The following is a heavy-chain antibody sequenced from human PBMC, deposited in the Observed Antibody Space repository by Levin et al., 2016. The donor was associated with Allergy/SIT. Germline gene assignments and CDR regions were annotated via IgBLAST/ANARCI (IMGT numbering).Heavy chain of an antibody. CDR1: GFIFSNYA. D-gene: IGHD3-16*01. V-gene: IGHV3-23*01. CDR3: AKERPRIMITFGPGNGMDV. Sequence: GESLKISCAASGFIFSNYAMNWVRQAPGKGPEWVSGVSGSGSTHYADSVKGRFTISRDNAKNTLYLQMNSLRAEDTAVYYCAKERPRIMITFGPGNGMDVWGQGTTVTVSS. CDR2: VSGSGST. J-gene: IGHJ6*02.